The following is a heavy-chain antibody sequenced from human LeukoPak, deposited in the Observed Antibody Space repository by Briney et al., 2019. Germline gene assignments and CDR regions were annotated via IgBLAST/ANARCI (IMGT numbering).Heavy chain of an antibody. V-gene: IGHV3-21*01. D-gene: IGHD3-22*01. Sequence: GGSLRLSCAASGFTFSTYTMNWVRQAPGKGLEWVSSIDNSGRTMYYADSVKGRFTISRDNAKNSLYLQMNSLRAEDTAVYYCVRGDSRDYWGQGTLVTVPS. J-gene: IGHJ4*02. CDR1: GFTFSTYT. CDR3: VRGDSRDY. CDR2: IDNSGRTM.